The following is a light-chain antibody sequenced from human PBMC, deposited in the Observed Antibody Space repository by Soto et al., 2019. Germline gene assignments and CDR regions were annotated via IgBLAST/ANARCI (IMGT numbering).Light chain of an antibody. CDR3: QHRSNWPPYT. J-gene: IGKJ2*01. CDR2: DAS. CDR1: QSVSSY. Sequence: EIVLTQSPATLSLSPGERATLSCRASQSVSSYVAWYQQKSGQAPRLLIYDASNKATGIPARFSGSGSGTDFTLSISSQKPEDFAVYYCQHRSNWPPYTFGQGTKLQIK. V-gene: IGKV3-11*01.